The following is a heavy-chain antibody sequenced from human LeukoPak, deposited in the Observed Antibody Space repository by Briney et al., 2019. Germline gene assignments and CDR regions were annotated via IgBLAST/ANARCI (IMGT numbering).Heavy chain of an antibody. D-gene: IGHD2-2*01. V-gene: IGHV4-61*02. CDR1: GGSISSGSYY. CDR2: IYTSGGT. CDR3: VRIVVVPAALYYYYMDV. J-gene: IGHJ6*03. Sequence: SQTLSLTCTVSGGSISSGSYYWSWIRQPAGKGLEWIGRIYTSGGTNYNPSLKSRVTISVDTSKNQFSLKLSSVTAADTAVYYCVRIVVVPAALYYYYMDVWGKGTTVTVSS.